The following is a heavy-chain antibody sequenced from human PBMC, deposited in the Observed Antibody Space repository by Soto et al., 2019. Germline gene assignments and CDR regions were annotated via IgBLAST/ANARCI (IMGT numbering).Heavy chain of an antibody. Sequence: ASVKVSCKASGYTFTNFGISWVRHASGPGLEWMGWISAYNDNTNVAQNFQGRVTMTTDTATSTAYYELRNLCADDAAVYYWARGETHIDYWGQGTLVAVSS. D-gene: IGHD1-26*01. J-gene: IGHJ4*02. V-gene: IGHV1-18*01. CDR3: ARGETHIDY. CDR1: GYTFTNFG. CDR2: ISAYNDNT.